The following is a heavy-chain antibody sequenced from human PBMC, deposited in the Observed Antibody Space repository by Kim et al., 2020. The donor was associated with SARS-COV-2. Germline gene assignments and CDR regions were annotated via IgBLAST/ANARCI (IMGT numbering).Heavy chain of an antibody. V-gene: IGHV3-7*04. D-gene: IGHD1-1*01. CDR3: ARAPFGTGTDH. Sequence: EQYYVASVRGRFTISRDNAKNSLHLQMSGLRVEDTAVYYCARAPFGTGTDHWGQGTLVTVSS. J-gene: IGHJ4*02. CDR2: EQ.